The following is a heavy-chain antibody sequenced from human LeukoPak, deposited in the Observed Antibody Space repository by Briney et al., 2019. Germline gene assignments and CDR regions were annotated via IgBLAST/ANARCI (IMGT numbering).Heavy chain of an antibody. CDR3: ARVYGDYYMDV. V-gene: IGHV1-69*05. CDR1: GGTFSSYA. J-gene: IGHJ6*03. CDR2: IIPIFGTA. D-gene: IGHD4-17*01. Sequence: SVKVSCKASGGTFSSYAISWVRQAPGQGLEWMGGIIPIFGTANYAQKFQGRVTMTTDTSTSTAYMELRSLRSDDTAVYYCARVYGDYYMDVWGKGTTVTVSS.